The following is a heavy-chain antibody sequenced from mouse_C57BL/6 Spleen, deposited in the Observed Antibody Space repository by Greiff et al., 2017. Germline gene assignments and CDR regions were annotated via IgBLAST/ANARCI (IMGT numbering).Heavy chain of an antibody. V-gene: IGHV3-6*01. CDR2: ISYDGSN. CDR1: GYSITSGYY. Sequence: ESGPGLVKPSQSLSLTCSVTGYSITSGYYWNWIRQFPGNKLEWMGYISYDGSNNYNPSLKNRISITSDTSKNQFFLKLNSVTTEDTATYYCAIDEDSSGPSTFAYWGQGTLVTVSA. D-gene: IGHD3-2*02. CDR3: AIDEDSSGPSTFAY. J-gene: IGHJ3*01.